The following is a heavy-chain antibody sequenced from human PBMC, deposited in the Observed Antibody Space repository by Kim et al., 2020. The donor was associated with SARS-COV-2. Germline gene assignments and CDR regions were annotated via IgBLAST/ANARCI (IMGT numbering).Heavy chain of an antibody. CDR1: GYTFTSYA. D-gene: IGHD1-7*01. Sequence: ASVKVSCKASGYTFTSYAMHWVRQAPGQRLEWMGWINAGNGNTKYSQKFQGRVTITRDTSASTAYMELSSLRSEDTAVYYCASTVPRGLELHYWGQGTLVTVSS. CDR2: INAGNGNT. V-gene: IGHV1-3*01. CDR3: ASTVPRGLELHY. J-gene: IGHJ4*02.